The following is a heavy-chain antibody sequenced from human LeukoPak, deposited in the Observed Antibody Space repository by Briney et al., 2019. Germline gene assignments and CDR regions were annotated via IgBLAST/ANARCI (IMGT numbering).Heavy chain of an antibody. D-gene: IGHD5-18*01. J-gene: IGHJ4*02. Sequence: GGSLRLSFAASGFPFSSYAMSWVRQAPGKGLEGVSAISGSGGTTYYADSVKGRFTISRDNSKNTLYLQMNSLRAEDTAVYYCARTPWIQLWSFFDYWGQGTLVTVSS. V-gene: IGHV3-23*01. CDR1: GFPFSSYA. CDR2: ISGSGGTT. CDR3: ARTPWIQLWSFFDY.